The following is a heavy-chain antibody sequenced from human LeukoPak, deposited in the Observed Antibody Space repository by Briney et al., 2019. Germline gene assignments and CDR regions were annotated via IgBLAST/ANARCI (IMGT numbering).Heavy chain of an antibody. Sequence: GGSLRLSCAASGFTFDDYGMSRVRQAPGKGLEWVSGINWNGGRTGYADSVKGRFTISRDNAKNSLYLQMNSLRAEDTAVYYCAAPHGDLGNSYYYMDVWGKGTTVTVSS. CDR2: INWNGGRT. D-gene: IGHD4-17*01. CDR1: GFTFDDYG. CDR3: AAPHGDLGNSYYYMDV. J-gene: IGHJ6*03. V-gene: IGHV3-20*04.